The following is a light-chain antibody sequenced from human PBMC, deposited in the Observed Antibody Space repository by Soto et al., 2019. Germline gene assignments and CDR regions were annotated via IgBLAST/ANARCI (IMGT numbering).Light chain of an antibody. V-gene: IGLV7-46*01. Sequence: QTVVTQEPSLTVSPGGTVTLTCGSNTGTVTSGHYPYWFQQKPGQAPRTLIYDTSNKHSWTPARFSGSLLGGKAALTLSGAQPEDEAEYYCLLSYSGARIIGGGTKVTVL. CDR3: LLSYSGARI. CDR1: TGTVTSGHY. J-gene: IGLJ2*01. CDR2: DTS.